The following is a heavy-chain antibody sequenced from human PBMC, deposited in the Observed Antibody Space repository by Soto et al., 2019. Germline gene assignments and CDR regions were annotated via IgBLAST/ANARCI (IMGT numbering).Heavy chain of an antibody. Sequence: ASVKVSCKASGYTFTSYAMHWVRQAPGQRLEWMGWINAGNGNTKYSQKFQGRVTITRDTSASTAYMELSSLRSEDTAVYYCARDGPPMVRGVIGWFDPWGQGTLVTVSS. CDR2: INAGNGNT. CDR1: GYTFTSYA. V-gene: IGHV1-3*01. J-gene: IGHJ5*02. CDR3: ARDGPPMVRGVIGWFDP. D-gene: IGHD3-10*01.